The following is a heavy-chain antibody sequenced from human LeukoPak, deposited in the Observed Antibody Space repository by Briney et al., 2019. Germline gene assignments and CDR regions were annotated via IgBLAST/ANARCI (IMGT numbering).Heavy chain of an antibody. V-gene: IGHV3-23*01. CDR2: ISGGGGST. J-gene: IGHJ4*02. CDR1: GFTFSSYA. Sequence: GGSLRLSCAASGFTFSSYAMSWVRQAPGKGLEWVSAISGGGGSTFYADSVKGRFTISRDNSKNTLYLQMNSLRAEDTAVYYCAKAVAVAGRGSGFDYWGQGTLAIVSS. D-gene: IGHD6-19*01. CDR3: AKAVAVAGRGSGFDY.